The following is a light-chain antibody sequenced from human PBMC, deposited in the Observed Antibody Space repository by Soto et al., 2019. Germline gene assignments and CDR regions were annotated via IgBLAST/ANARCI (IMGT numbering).Light chain of an antibody. CDR1: QSVRSSH. CDR2: GAS. V-gene: IGKV3D-20*02. J-gene: IGKJ4*01. Sequence: EIVLTQSPGTLSXXPXXXXTXXXRASQSVRSSHLAWYQQKPGQAPRLLIYGASTRAAGIPDRFSGSGSGTDFTLTISSLEPEDFAVYYCQHRSTWPLTFGGGTKVDI. CDR3: QHRSTWPLT.